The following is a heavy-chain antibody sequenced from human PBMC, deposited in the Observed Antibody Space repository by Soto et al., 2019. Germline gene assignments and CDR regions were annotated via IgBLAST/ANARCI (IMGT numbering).Heavy chain of an antibody. D-gene: IGHD3-3*01. CDR2: IWYDGSNK. Sequence: GGSLRLSCAASGFTFSSYGMHWVRQAPGKGLEWVAVIWYDGSNKYYADSVKGRFTNSRDNSKNTLYLQMNSLRAEDTAVYYCARDLGLWSGYYSAFDYWGQGTLVTVSS. CDR3: ARDLGLWSGYYSAFDY. J-gene: IGHJ4*02. V-gene: IGHV3-33*01. CDR1: GFTFSSYG.